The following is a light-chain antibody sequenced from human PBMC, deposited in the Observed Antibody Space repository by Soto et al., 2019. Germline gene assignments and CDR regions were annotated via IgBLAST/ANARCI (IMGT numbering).Light chain of an antibody. V-gene: IGKV3-20*01. CDR2: GAS. J-gene: IGKJ1*01. Sequence: EIVLTQSPVTLSLSPGERATLSCRASQSVSSSYLAWYQQKPGQAPRLLIYGASSRATGIPDRFSGSGSGTDFTLTISRLEPEDFAVYYCQRYGSSPGTFGQGTKV. CDR1: QSVSSSY. CDR3: QRYGSSPGT.